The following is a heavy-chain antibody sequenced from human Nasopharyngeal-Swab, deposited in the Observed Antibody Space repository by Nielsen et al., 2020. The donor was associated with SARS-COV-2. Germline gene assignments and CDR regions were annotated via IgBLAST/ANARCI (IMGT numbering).Heavy chain of an antibody. V-gene: IGHV4-30-4*01. D-gene: IGHD3-9*01. Sequence: RQAPGKGLEWIGYIDNSGTTDHNPSLKSRVTISVDTSKNQFSLKVNSVTAADTAVYYCARLGRYYDTLSGYARHFDYWGQGILVTSPQ. J-gene: IGHJ4*02. CDR3: ARLGRYYDTLSGYARHFDY. CDR2: IDNSGTT.